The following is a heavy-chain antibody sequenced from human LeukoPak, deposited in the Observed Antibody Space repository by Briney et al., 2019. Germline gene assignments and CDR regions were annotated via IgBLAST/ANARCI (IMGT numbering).Heavy chain of an antibody. J-gene: IGHJ5*02. Sequence: PGGSLRLSCAASWFTVSSNYMSWVRQAPGKGLGWVSSISSSSSYIYYADSVKGRFTISRDNAKNSLYLQMNSLRAEDTALYYCSRGGPSGTDPGYSWGQGTLVTVSS. CDR1: WFTVSSNY. D-gene: IGHD1-26*01. V-gene: IGHV3-21*04. CDR2: ISSSSSYI. CDR3: SRGGPSGTDPGYS.